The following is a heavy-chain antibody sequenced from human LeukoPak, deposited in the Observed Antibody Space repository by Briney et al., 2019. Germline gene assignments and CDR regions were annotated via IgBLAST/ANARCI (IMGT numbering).Heavy chain of an antibody. J-gene: IGHJ5*02. V-gene: IGHV3-74*01. CDR2: IDREGTYT. D-gene: IGHD3-9*01. Sequence: GGSLRLPCAASGFTFSGYWMHWVRQAPGKGPVCVLRIDREGTYTTYADSVSGRFTISRDNARNTLYLQMNSLRAEDTAVYYCAKDPLLRYFDWLNWFDPWGQGTLVTVSS. CDR3: AKDPLLRYFDWLNWFDP. CDR1: GFTFSGYW.